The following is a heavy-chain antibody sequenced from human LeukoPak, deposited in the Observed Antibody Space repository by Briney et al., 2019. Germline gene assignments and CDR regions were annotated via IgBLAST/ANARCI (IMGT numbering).Heavy chain of an antibody. CDR3: ARQKCTSASCLTKNAFDI. V-gene: IGHV4-4*09. J-gene: IGHJ3*02. D-gene: IGHD2-2*01. CDR1: GSISGYY. CDR2: IYTSGST. Sequence: SDTLSLTCTVSGSISGYYWSWIRQPPGKALEEIGYIYTSGSTNYNPSLESRVTISVDTSKNQFSLDLSSVTAADTAVYYCARQKCTSASCLTKNAFDIWGQGTMDTVSS.